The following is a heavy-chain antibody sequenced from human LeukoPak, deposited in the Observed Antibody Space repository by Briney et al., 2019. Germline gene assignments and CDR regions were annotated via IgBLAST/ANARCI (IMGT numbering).Heavy chain of an antibody. CDR3: ARDLEYCSSSNCPRYWYFDL. D-gene: IGHD2-2*01. CDR1: GGSISSGGGYY. V-gene: IGHV4-31*01. CDR2: IYYSGST. J-gene: IGHJ2*01. Sequence: SQTLSLTCTVSGGSISSGGGYYWSWIRQHPGKGLEWIGFIYYSGSTYYNPSLKSQLTMSVDTSKNQFSLRLTSVTAADTAVYYCARDLEYCSSSNCPRYWYFDLWGRGTLVTVSS.